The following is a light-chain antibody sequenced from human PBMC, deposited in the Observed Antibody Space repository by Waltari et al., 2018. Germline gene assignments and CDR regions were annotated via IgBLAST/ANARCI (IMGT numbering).Light chain of an antibody. CDR3: WRAYSSGVV. CDR1: TGTVTSGHY. CDR2: DSY. Sequence: QAVVTQEPSLTVSPGGTVTLTCGSSTGTVTSGHYPYWVQQKPGQAPRTLIYDSYMKTPWTPARFSGSLIGGKAALPLSGAQAEDEADYYCWRAYSSGVVYGGGTKLAVL. J-gene: IGLJ2*01. V-gene: IGLV7-46*01.